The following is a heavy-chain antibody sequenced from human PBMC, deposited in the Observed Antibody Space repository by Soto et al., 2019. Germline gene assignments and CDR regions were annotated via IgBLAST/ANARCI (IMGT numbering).Heavy chain of an antibody. V-gene: IGHV4-34*01. CDR2: INHSGST. D-gene: IGHD6-13*01. CDR1: GGSFSGYY. CDR3: ARAAAGTPPRY. Sequence: QVQLQQWGAGLLKPSETLSLTCAVYGGSFSGYYWSWIRQPPGKGLEWIGEINHSGSTNYNPSLKSXATXSXATSKNQFSLKLSSVTAADTAVYYCARAAAGTPPRYWGQGTLVTVSS. J-gene: IGHJ4*02.